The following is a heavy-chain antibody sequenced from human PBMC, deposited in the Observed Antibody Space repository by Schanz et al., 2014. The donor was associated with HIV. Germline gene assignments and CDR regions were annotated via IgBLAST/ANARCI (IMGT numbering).Heavy chain of an antibody. CDR2: IWFDGRNK. CDR3: TRGRFLERGGMDV. CDR1: GFTFSSYG. Sequence: VQLLESGGGLEQPGGSLRLSCAASGFTFSSYGMHWVRQAPAKGLEWVAVIWFDGRNKYYGDSVKGRFMISRDNSNNTLYLQMNSLRAEDTAVYFCTRGRFLERGGMDVWGQGTAVTVSS. D-gene: IGHD3-3*01. V-gene: IGHV3-33*08. J-gene: IGHJ6*02.